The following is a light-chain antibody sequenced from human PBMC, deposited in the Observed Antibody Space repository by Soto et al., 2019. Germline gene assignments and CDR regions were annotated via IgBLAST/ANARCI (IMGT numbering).Light chain of an antibody. CDR2: AAS. CDR1: QGISTY. J-gene: IGKJ1*01. V-gene: IGKV1-27*01. Sequence: DIQMTQSPSSLSASVGDRVTITCRASQGISTYLVWYQQKPGTVPKLLIFAASTLQSGVPSRFSGSGSGTDFTLTISSLQPEDVATYYCQSYSGAPWTFGQGNKVEIK. CDR3: QSYSGAPWT.